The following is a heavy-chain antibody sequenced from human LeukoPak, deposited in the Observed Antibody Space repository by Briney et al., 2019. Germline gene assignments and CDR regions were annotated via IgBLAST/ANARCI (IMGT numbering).Heavy chain of an antibody. D-gene: IGHD3-10*01. V-gene: IGHV3-74*03. CDR2: INGDGSTT. CDR1: GFTFSTYW. J-gene: IGHJ4*02. Sequence: GGSLRLSCTASGFTFSTYWINWVRQSPGKGLVWVALINGDGSTTSHADSVKGRFTISRDNAKNTAYLQMNSLRDEDTAVYFCARDYAGSPDYWGQGTLVTVSS. CDR3: ARDYAGSPDY.